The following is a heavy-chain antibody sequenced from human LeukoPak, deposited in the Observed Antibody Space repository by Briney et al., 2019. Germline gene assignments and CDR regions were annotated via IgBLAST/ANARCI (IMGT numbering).Heavy chain of an antibody. J-gene: IGHJ6*03. CDR2: LTWNSGSI. CDR3: AREAGAAMVRDYYYYMDV. CDR1: GFTFDDYA. Sequence: PGRSLRLSCAASGFTFDDYAMHWVRQAPGKGLEWVSGLTWNSGSIDYVDSVKGRFTISRDNAKNSLYLQMNSLRAEDTAVYYCAREAGAAMVRDYYYYMDVWGKGTTVTVSS. V-gene: IGHV3-9*01. D-gene: IGHD5-18*01.